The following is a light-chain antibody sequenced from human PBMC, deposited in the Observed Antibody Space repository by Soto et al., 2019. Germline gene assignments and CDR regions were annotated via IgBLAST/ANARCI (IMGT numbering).Light chain of an antibody. CDR2: DAS. CDR1: QSISSC. Sequence: DIQMTQSPSTLAASVGDRVTITFRASQSISSCLAWYQQKPGKAPKLLIYDASSLESGVPSRLSGSGSGTEFPLTISSLQPDDFATYYCQQYNSYSPTFGQGTKVDIK. V-gene: IGKV1-5*01. CDR3: QQYNSYSPT. J-gene: IGKJ1*01.